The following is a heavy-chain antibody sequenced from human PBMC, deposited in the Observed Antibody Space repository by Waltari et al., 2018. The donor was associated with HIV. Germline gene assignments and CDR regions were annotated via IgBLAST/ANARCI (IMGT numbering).Heavy chain of an antibody. Sequence: QLQLQESGPGLVKPSETLSLTCTVSGGSISSTSYYWRWIRQPPGKGLQWIGSIYYSGNTYYNPSLKSRVTISVDTSKNQFSLKLGSVTAADTAVYYCARSYCSSTSCYAVGALDIWGQGTMVTVSA. J-gene: IGHJ3*02. CDR1: GGSISSTSYY. CDR3: ARSYCSSTSCYAVGALDI. D-gene: IGHD2-2*01. CDR2: IYYSGNT. V-gene: IGHV4-39*01.